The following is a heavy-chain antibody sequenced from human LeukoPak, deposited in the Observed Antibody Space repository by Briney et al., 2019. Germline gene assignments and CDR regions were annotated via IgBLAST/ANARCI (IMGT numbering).Heavy chain of an antibody. V-gene: IGHV3-48*01. J-gene: IGHJ4*02. Sequence: PGGSLRLSCAASGFTFSSYAMHWVRQAPGKGLEWVSYISSSSSTIYYADSVKGRFTISRDNSKNTLYLQMNSLRAEDTAVYYCARGSYDFPFDYWGQGTLVTVSS. CDR3: ARGSYDFPFDY. CDR1: GFTFSSYA. D-gene: IGHD5-12*01. CDR2: ISSSSSTI.